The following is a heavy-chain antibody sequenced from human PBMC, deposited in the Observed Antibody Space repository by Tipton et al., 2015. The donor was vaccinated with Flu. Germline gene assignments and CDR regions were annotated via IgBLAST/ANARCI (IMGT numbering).Heavy chain of an antibody. CDR3: AKDVRSSPGGIDY. Sequence: SLRLSCATSGFTFDDYAMSWVRLVPGKGLEWVSGINWNGGDTAYEASVKGRFTISRDNAKGSLYLQMISLRAEDTALYYCAKDVRSSPGGIDYWGQGTLVTVSS. CDR1: GFTFDDYA. CDR2: INWNGGDT. V-gene: IGHV3-20*04. J-gene: IGHJ4*02. D-gene: IGHD1-26*01.